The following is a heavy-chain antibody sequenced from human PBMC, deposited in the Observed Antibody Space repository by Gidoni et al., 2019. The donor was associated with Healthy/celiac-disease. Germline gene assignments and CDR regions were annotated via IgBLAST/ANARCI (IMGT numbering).Heavy chain of an antibody. Sequence: EVQLVESGGGLVQPGGSLRLSCAASGFPFCSYAMSWVRQAPGKGLEWVSAISGSGGSTYYADSVKGRFTISRDNSKNTLYLQMNSLRAEDTAVYYCAKEGGIFGVVIDAFDIWGQGTMVTVSS. D-gene: IGHD3-3*01. CDR3: AKEGGIFGVVIDAFDI. CDR2: ISGSGGST. J-gene: IGHJ3*02. V-gene: IGHV3-23*04. CDR1: GFPFCSYA.